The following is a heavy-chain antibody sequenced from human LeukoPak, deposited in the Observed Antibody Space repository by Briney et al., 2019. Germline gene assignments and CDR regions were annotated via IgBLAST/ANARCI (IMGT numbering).Heavy chain of an antibody. CDR3: ARDGYCSSTSCYSYWFDP. V-gene: IGHV4/OR15-8*01. CDR2: ISHSGSP. Sequence: SETLSLTCGVSGGSISSGKWWSWVRQPPGKGLEWIGEISHSGSPNYNPSLKSRVTMSVDTSKNQFSLKLSSVTAADTAVYYCARDGYCSSTSCYSYWFDPWGQGTLVTVSS. CDR1: GGSISSGKW. J-gene: IGHJ5*02. D-gene: IGHD2-2*03.